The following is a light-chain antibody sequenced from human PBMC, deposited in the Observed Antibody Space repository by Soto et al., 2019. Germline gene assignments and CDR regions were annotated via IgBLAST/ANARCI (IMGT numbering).Light chain of an antibody. CDR3: QQCANSPRP. CDR2: DAS. Sequence: DIVLTQSPGTLSLSPGERATLSCRASQNVGNNYLAWYQQKPGQAPRLLIYDASSRVPGRPDRFSGSGSGTDFTLAIARVEPEDFEVHYCQQCANSPRPFGKGTKVEI. V-gene: IGKV3-20*01. J-gene: IGKJ1*01. CDR1: QNVGNNY.